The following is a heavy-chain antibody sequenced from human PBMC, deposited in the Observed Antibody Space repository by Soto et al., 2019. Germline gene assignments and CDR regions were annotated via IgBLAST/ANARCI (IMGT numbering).Heavy chain of an antibody. CDR3: ARTAAAGKYYYGMDV. Sequence: PGESLKISCKGSGYSFTSYWISWVRQMPGKGLEWMGIIYPGDSDTRYSPSFQGQVTISADKSINSVYLQWSSLKASDTATYYCARTAAAGKYYYGMDVWGQGTTVTVSS. CDR1: GYSFTSYW. CDR2: IYPGDSDT. D-gene: IGHD6-13*01. V-gene: IGHV5-51*01. J-gene: IGHJ6*02.